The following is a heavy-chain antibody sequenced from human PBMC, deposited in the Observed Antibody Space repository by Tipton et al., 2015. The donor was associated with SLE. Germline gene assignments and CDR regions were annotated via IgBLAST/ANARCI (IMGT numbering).Heavy chain of an antibody. Sequence: TLSLTCTVSGGSISSGSYYWSWIRPPAGKGLEWFGRIYTSGSTNYNPSLESRVTISVDTSKNQFSLKLSSVTAADTAVYYCAIDRGAGSLRGDWYFDLWGRGTLVTVSS. J-gene: IGHJ2*01. CDR3: AIDRGAGSLRGDWYFDL. D-gene: IGHD3-10*01. V-gene: IGHV4-61*02. CDR1: GGSISSGSYY. CDR2: IYTSGST.